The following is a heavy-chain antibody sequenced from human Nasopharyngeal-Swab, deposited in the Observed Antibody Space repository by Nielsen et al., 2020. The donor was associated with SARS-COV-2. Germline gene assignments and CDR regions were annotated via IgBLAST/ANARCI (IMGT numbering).Heavy chain of an antibody. D-gene: IGHD3-9*01. Sequence: SETLSLTCTVSGGSISGNDHYWGWIRQPPGKGLEWIGSIYYSGSTYYNPSLKSRVTISVDTSKNQFSLKLSSMTAADTAVYYCAGQDWLLFDYWGQGTLVTVSS. V-gene: IGHV4-39*01. J-gene: IGHJ4*02. CDR2: IYYSGST. CDR1: GGSISGNDHY. CDR3: AGQDWLLFDY.